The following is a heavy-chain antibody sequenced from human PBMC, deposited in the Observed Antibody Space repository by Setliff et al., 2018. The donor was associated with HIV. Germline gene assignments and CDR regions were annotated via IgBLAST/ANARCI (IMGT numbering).Heavy chain of an antibody. CDR2: IYWDDDK. D-gene: IGHD2-2*01. V-gene: IGHV2-5*02. Sequence: GSGPTLVNPTQTLTLTCTFSGFSLSTSGVGVGWIRQPPGKALEWLALIYWDDDKRYSPSLESRLTITKDTSKNRVVLTMTNMDPVDTATYYCAHSYCSSTSCYPHYYYYMDVWGKGTTVTVS. CDR1: GFSLSTSGVG. J-gene: IGHJ6*03. CDR3: AHSYCSSTSCYPHYYYYMDV.